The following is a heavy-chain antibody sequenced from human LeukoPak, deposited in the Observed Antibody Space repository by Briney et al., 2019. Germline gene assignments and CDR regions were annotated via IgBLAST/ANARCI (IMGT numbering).Heavy chain of an antibody. CDR3: AKGVRILDYYYGMDV. CDR2: ISYDGSNK. J-gene: IGHJ6*01. Sequence: GRSLRLSCAASGFTFSSYGMHWVRQAPGKGLEWVAVISYDGSNKYYADSVKGRFTISRDNSKNTLYLQMNSLRAEDTAVYYCAKGVRILDYYYGMDVWGQGTTVTVSS. CDR1: GFTFSSYG. V-gene: IGHV3-30*18. D-gene: IGHD2-15*01.